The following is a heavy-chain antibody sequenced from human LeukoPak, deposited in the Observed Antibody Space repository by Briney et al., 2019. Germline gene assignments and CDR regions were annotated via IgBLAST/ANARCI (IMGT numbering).Heavy chain of an antibody. J-gene: IGHJ4*02. CDR1: GFTFSSYW. D-gene: IGHD3-22*01. V-gene: IGHV3-74*01. CDR3: AKVADYEYYFDY. Sequence: GGSLRLSCAASGFTFSSYWMHWVRQAPGKGLVWVSRINSDGSSTSYADSVKGRFTISRDNSKNTLYLQMNSLRAEDTAVYYCAKVADYEYYFDYWGQGTLVTVSS. CDR2: INSDGSST.